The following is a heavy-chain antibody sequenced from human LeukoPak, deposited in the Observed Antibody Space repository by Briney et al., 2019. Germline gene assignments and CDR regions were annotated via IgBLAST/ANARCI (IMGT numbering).Heavy chain of an antibody. CDR1: GFTFSSYW. CDR3: ARGGVSGPYYDILTGSDY. D-gene: IGHD3-9*01. J-gene: IGHJ4*02. V-gene: IGHV3-74*01. CDR2: INIDGSST. Sequence: GGSLRPSCAASGFTFSSYWMHWVRQAPGKGLVWVSRINIDGSSTSYADSVKGRFTISRDNAKNTLYLQMNSLRAEDTAVYYCARGGVSGPYYDILTGSDYWGQGTLVTVSS.